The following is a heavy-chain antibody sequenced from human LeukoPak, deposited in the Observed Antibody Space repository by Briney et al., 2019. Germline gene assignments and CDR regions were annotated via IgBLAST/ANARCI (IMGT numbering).Heavy chain of an antibody. V-gene: IGHV3-53*01. J-gene: IGHJ4*02. CDR3: ASFQNYYDSSGYLDY. Sequence: GGSLRLSCAASGFTVSSNYMSWVRQAPGKRLEWVSVIYSGGSTYYADSVKGRFTISRDNSKNTLYLQMNSLRAEDTAVYYCASFQNYYDSSGYLDYWGQGTLVTVSS. CDR1: GFTVSSNY. D-gene: IGHD3-22*01. CDR2: IYSGGST.